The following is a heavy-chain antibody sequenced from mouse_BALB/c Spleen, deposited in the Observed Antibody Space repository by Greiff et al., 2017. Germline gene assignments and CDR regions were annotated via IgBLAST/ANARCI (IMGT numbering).Heavy chain of an antibody. CDR1: GFTFSDYY. V-gene: IGHV5-4*02. CDR3: ARGHYGSSSLAMDY. J-gene: IGHJ4*01. Sequence: EVKLVESGGGLVKPGGSLKLSCAASGFTFSDYYMYWVRQTPEKRLEWVATISDGGSYTYYPDSVKGRFTISRDNAKNNLYLQMSSLKSEDTAMYYCARGHYGSSSLAMDYWGQGTSVTVSS. D-gene: IGHD1-1*01. CDR2: ISDGGSYT.